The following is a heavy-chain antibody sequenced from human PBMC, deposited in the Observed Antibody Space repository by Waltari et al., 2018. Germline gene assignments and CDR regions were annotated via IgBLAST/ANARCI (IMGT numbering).Heavy chain of an antibody. CDR1: GYSISSGYY. CDR3: ARLVEAGYYDSSGYHIN. J-gene: IGHJ4*02. V-gene: IGHV4-38-2*01. Sequence: QVQLQESGPGLVTPSETLSLTCAVSGYSISSGYYWGWIRQPPGKGLEWIGSIYHSGSTYYNPSLKSRVTISVDTSKNQFSLKLSSVTAADTAVYYCARLVEAGYYDSSGYHINWGQGTLVTVSS. D-gene: IGHD3-22*01. CDR2: IYHSGST.